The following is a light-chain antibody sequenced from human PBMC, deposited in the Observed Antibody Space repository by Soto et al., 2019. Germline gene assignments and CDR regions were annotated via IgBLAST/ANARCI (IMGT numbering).Light chain of an antibody. Sequence: QSALIQPPSVSGSPGQSVTISCSGTSSGVGSYDFVSWYQQHPGTVPRYIMYNGSGQPSGVPDLLSGSKSGNTASMTISGLQAEDEADSQCCSHTSSAAYRGFDGGTKLPVL. V-gene: IGLV2-18*02. J-gene: IGLJ2*01. CDR1: SSGVGSYDF. CDR3: CSHTSSAAYRG. CDR2: NGS.